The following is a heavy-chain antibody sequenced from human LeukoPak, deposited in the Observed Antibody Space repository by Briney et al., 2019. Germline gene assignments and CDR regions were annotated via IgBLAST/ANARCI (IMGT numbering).Heavy chain of an antibody. V-gene: IGHV3-30*18. CDR3: AKDYEAYRGGDCYSFFDY. CDR2: ISYVGSNK. Sequence: GGSLRLSCAASGFTLNSYGMLGVRQAPGKGRGGGSVISYVGSNKYYAESAKVRFTISRDNSKNTVNLQMHSLRAEDTAVYYCAKDYEAYRGGDCYSFFDYGGQGALVTVSS. D-gene: IGHD2-21*02. CDR1: GFTLNSYG. J-gene: IGHJ4*02.